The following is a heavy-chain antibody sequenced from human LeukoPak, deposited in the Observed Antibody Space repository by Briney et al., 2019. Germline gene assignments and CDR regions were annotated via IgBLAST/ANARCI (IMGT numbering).Heavy chain of an antibody. D-gene: IGHD2-15*01. Sequence: PGGSLRLSCAASGFTFSSYAMSWVRQAPGKGLGWVSAISGSGGSTYYADSVKGRFTISRDNSKNTLYLQMNSLRAEDTAVYYCAKVGCSGGSCYYYYGMDVWGKGTTVTVSS. V-gene: IGHV3-23*01. J-gene: IGHJ6*04. CDR3: AKVGCSGGSCYYYYGMDV. CDR2: ISGSGGST. CDR1: GFTFSSYA.